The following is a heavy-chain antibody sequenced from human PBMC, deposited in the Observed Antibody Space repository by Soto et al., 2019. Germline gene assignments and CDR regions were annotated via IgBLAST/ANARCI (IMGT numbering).Heavy chain of an antibody. V-gene: IGHV1-18*01. CDR2: ISAYNGNT. CDR3: ARDIGAHYDFWSGNVWFDP. CDR1: GYTFTSYG. J-gene: IGHJ5*02. D-gene: IGHD3-3*01. Sequence: GASVKVSCKASGYTFTSYGISWVRQAPGQGLEWMGWISAYNGNTNYAQKLQGRVTMTTDTSTSTAYMELRSLRSDDTAVYYCARDIGAHYDFWSGNVWFDPWGQGTLVTVSS.